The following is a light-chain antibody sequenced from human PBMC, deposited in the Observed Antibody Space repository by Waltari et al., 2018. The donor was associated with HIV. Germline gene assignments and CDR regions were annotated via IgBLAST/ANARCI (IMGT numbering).Light chain of an antibody. J-gene: IGLJ2*01. CDR3: QVWDSRSEHPGV. Sequence: SYVLTQPLSVSVAPGKTARITCGGNNIGSKSVHWYQQKPGQAPVLVLYYDSDRPAGIPERVAGSNSGNTATLTMSRVEAGDEADYDCQVWDSRSEHPGVFGGGTKLTVL. CDR2: YDS. V-gene: IGLV3-21*04. CDR1: NIGSKS.